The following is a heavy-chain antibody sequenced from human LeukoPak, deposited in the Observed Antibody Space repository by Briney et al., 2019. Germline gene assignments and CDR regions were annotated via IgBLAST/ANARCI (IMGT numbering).Heavy chain of an antibody. CDR2: INPNGDRT. J-gene: IGHJ4*02. CDR3: ARAYDKAYDY. D-gene: IGHD2-21*01. Sequence: PGGSLRLSCAASGIILGSHGMAWVRQAPGKGLEWVSSINPNGDRTFHADFVKGRFTISRDNSKNTVSLHMNSLRAEDSAIYRCARAYDKAYDYWGQGTLVTVSS. CDR1: GIILGSHG. V-gene: IGHV3-23*01.